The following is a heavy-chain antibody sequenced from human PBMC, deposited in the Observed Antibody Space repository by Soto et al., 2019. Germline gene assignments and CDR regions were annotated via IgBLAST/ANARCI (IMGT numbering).Heavy chain of an antibody. Sequence: ASVKVSCKASGYTFTSYGISWVRQAPGQGLEWMGWISAYNGNTNYAQKLQGRVTMTTDTSTSTAYMELRSLRSDDTAVYYCARGDHIAVAGTGYDYWGQGTLVTVSS. V-gene: IGHV1-18*01. J-gene: IGHJ4*02. D-gene: IGHD6-19*01. CDR2: ISAYNGNT. CDR1: GYTFTSYG. CDR3: ARGDHIAVAGTGYDY.